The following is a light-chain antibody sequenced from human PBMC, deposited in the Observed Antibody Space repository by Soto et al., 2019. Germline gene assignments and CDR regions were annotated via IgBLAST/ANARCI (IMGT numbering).Light chain of an antibody. CDR2: LGS. V-gene: IGKV2-28*01. CDR3: MQALQPLT. Sequence: DIVMTQSPLSLPVTPGEPASISCRSSQSLLHSNGYNYLDWYLQKPGQSPQLLIYLGSNRASGVPDRFSGSGSGTDFTLKISRVEAEDVGVYYCMQALQPLTLGQGTKVDIK. CDR1: QSLLHSNGYNY. J-gene: IGKJ1*01.